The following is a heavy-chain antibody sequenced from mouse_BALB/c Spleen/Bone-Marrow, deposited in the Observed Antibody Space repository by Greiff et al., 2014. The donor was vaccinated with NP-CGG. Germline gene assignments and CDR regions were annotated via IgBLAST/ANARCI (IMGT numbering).Heavy chain of an antibody. D-gene: IGHD3-3*01. Sequence: VQLKESGPSLVKPSQTLSLTCSVTGDSITNAYWNWIRKFPGNKIDYMGYISYSGNTYYNPSLKSRISITRDTSKNQFYLQLNSVTTEDTATYFCARGTGDYCDYWGQGTTLTVSS. J-gene: IGHJ2*01. V-gene: IGHV3-8*02. CDR2: ISYSGNT. CDR1: GDSITNAY. CDR3: ARGTGDYCDY.